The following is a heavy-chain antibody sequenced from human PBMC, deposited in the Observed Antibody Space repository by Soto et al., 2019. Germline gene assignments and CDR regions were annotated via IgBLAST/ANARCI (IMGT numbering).Heavy chain of an antibody. V-gene: IGHV3-23*01. CDR1: GVTFSSYT. CDR3: AKXRGVVVPAAIPMRSMDV. Sequence: GGSLRLYCAASGVTFSSYTMSWVRQAPGKGLEWVSAISGSGGSTYYADSVKGRFTISRDNSKNTLYLQMNSLRAEDTAVYYCAKXRGVVVPAAIPMRSMDVWGQGTTVTVSS. CDR2: ISGSGGST. J-gene: IGHJ6*02. D-gene: IGHD2-2*01.